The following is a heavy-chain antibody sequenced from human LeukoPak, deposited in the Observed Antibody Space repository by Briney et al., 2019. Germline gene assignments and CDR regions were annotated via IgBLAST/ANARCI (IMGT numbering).Heavy chain of an antibody. CDR1: GFTFSSYA. J-gene: IGHJ6*02. D-gene: IGHD5-18*01. CDR2: ISYDGSNK. Sequence: GRSLRLSCAASGFTFSSYAMHWVRQAPGKGLEWVAVISYDGSNKYYADSVKGRFTISRDNSKNTLYLQMNSLRAEDTAVYYCARDNRGYSYGNYYYGMDVWGQGTTVTVSS. V-gene: IGHV3-30-3*01. CDR3: ARDNRGYSYGNYYYGMDV.